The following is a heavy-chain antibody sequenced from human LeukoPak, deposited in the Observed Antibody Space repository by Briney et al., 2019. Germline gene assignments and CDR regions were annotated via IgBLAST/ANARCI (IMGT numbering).Heavy chain of an antibody. D-gene: IGHD3-22*01. CDR3: AKDGIGGIYYDSSGYFDY. V-gene: IGHV3-23*01. CDR2: ISGSGGST. J-gene: IGHJ4*02. CDR1: GFTFNNYA. Sequence: GGSLRLSCAAPGFTFNNYAMSWVRQAPGKGLEWVSAISGSGGSTYYADPLKGRFTISRDNSKNTLYLQMNSLRAEDTALYYCAKDGIGGIYYDSSGYFDYWGQGTLVTVSS.